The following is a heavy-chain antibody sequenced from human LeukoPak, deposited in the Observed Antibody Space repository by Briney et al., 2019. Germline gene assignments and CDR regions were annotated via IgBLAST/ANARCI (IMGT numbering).Heavy chain of an antibody. CDR1: GFSFSDYY. CDR2: ISSSGSTI. CDR3: ARYSHDSSGYHFDY. J-gene: IGHJ4*02. D-gene: IGHD3-22*01. V-gene: IGHV3-11*01. Sequence: PGGSLRLSCATSGFSFSDYYMSWIRQAPGKGLEWLSCISSSGSTIYYADSVTGRFTISRDNAKNSLYLQMSSLRAEDTAVYYCARYSHDSSGYHFDYWGQGTLVTVSS.